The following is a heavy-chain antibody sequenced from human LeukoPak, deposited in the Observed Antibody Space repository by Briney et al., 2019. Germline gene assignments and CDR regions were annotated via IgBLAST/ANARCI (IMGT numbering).Heavy chain of an antibody. J-gene: IGHJ4*02. V-gene: IGHV3-48*01. CDR3: ARERRWDQYYFDY. D-gene: IGHD1-26*01. CDR1: GFTFSSYS. CDR2: ISSSSSTI. Sequence: GGSLRLSCAASGFTFSSYSMNWVRQAPGKGLEWVSYISSSSSTIYYADSVKGRSTISRDNAKNLLYLQMNSLRAEDTAVYYCARERRWDQYYFDYWAREPWSPSPQ.